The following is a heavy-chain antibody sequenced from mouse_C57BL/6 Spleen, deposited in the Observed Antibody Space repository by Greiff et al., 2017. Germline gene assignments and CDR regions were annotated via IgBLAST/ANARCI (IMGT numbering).Heavy chain of an antibody. CDR1: GFTFRDYG. V-gene: IGHV5-17*01. J-gene: IGHJ3*01. CDR2: ISSGSSTI. CDR3: ADSFD. Sequence: EVKVEESGGGLVKPGGSLKLSFAASGFTFRDYGMHWVRQAPEKGLEWVAYISSGSSTIYYADTVKGRFTISRDNAKNTLFLQMTSLRSEDTAMYYCADSFDWGQGTLVTVSA.